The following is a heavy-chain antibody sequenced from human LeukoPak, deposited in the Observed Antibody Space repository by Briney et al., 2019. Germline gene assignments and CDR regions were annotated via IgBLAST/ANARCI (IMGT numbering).Heavy chain of an antibody. CDR1: AFNFRAYR. V-gene: IGHV3-48*02. CDR3: ARESRESCGAFDI. Sequence: PGGSLRLSCAPSAFNFRAYRMNWVRQATGKGLEWCSYKSSSSSCIFYVDSVKGRFPISRDNAKNSLYLQMRRVRDDDTSAYHYARESRESCGAFDIWGQGTMVTVSS. CDR2: KSSSSSCI. J-gene: IGHJ3*02.